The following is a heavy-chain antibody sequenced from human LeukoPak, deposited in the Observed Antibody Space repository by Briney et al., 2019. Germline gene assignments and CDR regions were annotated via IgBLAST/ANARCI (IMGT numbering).Heavy chain of an antibody. CDR3: ARGSDCSGGSCYSYMDV. J-gene: IGHJ6*03. D-gene: IGHD2-15*01. Sequence: PGGSLRLSCAASGFTFSSHALHWDRQAPGKGLEWVAVISSDGSYKYYADSVKGRFTISRDNSKNTLYLQMNSLRAEDTAVYYCARGSDCSGGSCYSYMDVWGKGTTVTVSS. CDR1: GFTFSSHA. V-gene: IGHV3-30*04. CDR2: ISSDGSYK.